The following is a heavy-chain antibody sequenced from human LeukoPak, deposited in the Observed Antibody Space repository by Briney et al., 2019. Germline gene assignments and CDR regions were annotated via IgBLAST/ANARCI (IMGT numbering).Heavy chain of an antibody. V-gene: IGHV4-30-4*07. Sequence: SETLSLTCAVSGGSISSGTYSWTWMRQPPGKGLEWIGYIYNSGSTFNNPSLNSRVTISVDTSKNQFSLKLSSVTAADTAMYYCAREGGNCSGGSCYSGAFDIWGQGTLVTVSS. CDR1: GGSISSGTYS. D-gene: IGHD2-15*01. CDR3: AREGGNCSGGSCYSGAFDI. J-gene: IGHJ3*02. CDR2: IYNSGST.